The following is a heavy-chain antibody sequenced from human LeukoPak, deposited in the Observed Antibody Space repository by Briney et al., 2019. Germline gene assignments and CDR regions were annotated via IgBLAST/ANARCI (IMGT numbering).Heavy chain of an antibody. Sequence: PGGSLRLSCAASGFTFSSYWMHWVRQAPGKGLGWVSRINSDGSSTSYADSVKGRFTISRDDAKNTLYLQMNSLRAEDTAVYYCARVYGVNWGGFDYWGQGTLVTVSS. D-gene: IGHD4/OR15-4a*01. CDR2: INSDGSST. CDR1: GFTFSSYW. V-gene: IGHV3-74*01. J-gene: IGHJ4*02. CDR3: ARVYGVNWGGFDY.